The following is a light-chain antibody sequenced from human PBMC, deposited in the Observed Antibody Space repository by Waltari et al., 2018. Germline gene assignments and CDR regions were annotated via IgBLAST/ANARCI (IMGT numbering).Light chain of an antibody. Sequence: QAVLTQPSSLSATPGASASLTCTLRSGINVGTYRIYWYQQKPGSPPQYLLRYKSDSDKQQGPGVPSRFSGSKDVSANAGILLISGLQSEDEADYYCMIWHGSAAVFGGGTQLTVL. J-gene: IGLJ7*01. CDR1: SGINVGTYR. CDR3: MIWHGSAAV. V-gene: IGLV5-45*03. CDR2: YKSDSDK.